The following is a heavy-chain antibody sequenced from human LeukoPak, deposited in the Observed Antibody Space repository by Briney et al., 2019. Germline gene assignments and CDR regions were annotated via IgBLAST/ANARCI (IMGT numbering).Heavy chain of an antibody. D-gene: IGHD1-26*01. CDR3: SRGYSGISVYAFDI. V-gene: IGHV3-72*01. Sequence: GGSLRLSCAASGFTFSSYAMSWVRQAPGKGLEWVGRSGNKADRYTTEYAASVKGRFTISRDDSKNSLSLQMNSLKAEDTAVYHCSRGYSGISVYAFDIWGQGTMVTVSS. CDR2: SGNKADRYTT. CDR1: GFTFSSYA. J-gene: IGHJ3*02.